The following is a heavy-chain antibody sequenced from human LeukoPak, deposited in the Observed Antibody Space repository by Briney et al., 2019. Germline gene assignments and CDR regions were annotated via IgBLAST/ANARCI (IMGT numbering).Heavy chain of an antibody. D-gene: IGHD6-19*01. J-gene: IGHJ4*02. CDR2: IYYSGST. V-gene: IGHV4-39*07. CDR3: ARPGRYSSGWYEGGLDY. CDR1: GGSISSSSYY. Sequence: PSETLSLTCTVSGGSISSSSYYWGWIRQPPGKGLEWIGSIYYSGSTYYNPSLKSRVTISVDTSKNQFSLKLSSVTAADTAVYYCARPGRYSSGWYEGGLDYWGQGTLVTVSS.